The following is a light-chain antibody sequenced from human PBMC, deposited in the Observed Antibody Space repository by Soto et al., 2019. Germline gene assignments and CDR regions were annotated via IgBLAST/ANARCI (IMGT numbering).Light chain of an antibody. CDR2: EVS. CDR3: CSYAGSSTYV. CDR1: SSDVGSYNL. Sequence: QSALTHPASVSGSPGQSIIISCTGTSSDVGSYNLVSWYQQHPGKAPKLMIYEVSKRPSGVSNRFSGSKSGNTASLTISGLQAEDEADYYCCSYAGSSTYVFGTGTKLTVL. V-gene: IGLV2-23*02. J-gene: IGLJ1*01.